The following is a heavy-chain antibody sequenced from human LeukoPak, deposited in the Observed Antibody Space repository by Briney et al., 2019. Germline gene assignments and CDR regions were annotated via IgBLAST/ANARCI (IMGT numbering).Heavy chain of an antibody. CDR1: GYTFTGYY. J-gene: IGHJ5*02. CDR2: INPNSGGT. D-gene: IGHD6-13*01. V-gene: IGHV1-2*02. CDR3: AREGIAAAGPARFDP. Sequence: GASVKVSCKASGYTFTGYYMHWVRQAPGQGLEWMGWINPNSGGTNYAQKFQGRVTMTRDTSISTAYMELSRLSSDDTAVYYCAREGIAAAGPARFDPWGQGTLVTVSS.